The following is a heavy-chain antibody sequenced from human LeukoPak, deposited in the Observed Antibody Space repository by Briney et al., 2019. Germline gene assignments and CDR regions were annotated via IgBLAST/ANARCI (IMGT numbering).Heavy chain of an antibody. CDR3: ARGLIQRVLGDPDYYYYYMDA. V-gene: IGHV1-18*01. CDR2: ISAYNGNT. CDR1: GYTFTSYG. J-gene: IGHJ6*03. Sequence: ASVKVSCKASGYTFTSYGISWVRQAPGQGLEWMGWISAYNGNTNYAQKLQGRVTMTTDTSTSTAYMELRSLRSDDTAVYYCARGLIQRVLGDPDYYYYYMDAWGKGTTVTVSS. D-gene: IGHD4-17*01.